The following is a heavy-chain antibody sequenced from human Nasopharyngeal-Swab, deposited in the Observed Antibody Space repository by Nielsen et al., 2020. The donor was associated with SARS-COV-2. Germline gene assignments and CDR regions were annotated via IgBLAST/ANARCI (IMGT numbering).Heavy chain of an antibody. Sequence: VSVKVSCKASGYTFTSYGITWVRQAPGQGLEWMGWISAYNGNTNYGQTLQGRVTMTTDTSTSTAYMELRSLRSDDTAVYYCAREGYCSSSSCSRFYYYYNGMDVWGQGTTVTVSS. CDR2: ISAYNGNT. V-gene: IGHV1-18*01. CDR1: GYTFTSYG. J-gene: IGHJ6*02. CDR3: AREGYCSSSSCSRFYYYYNGMDV. D-gene: IGHD2-2*01.